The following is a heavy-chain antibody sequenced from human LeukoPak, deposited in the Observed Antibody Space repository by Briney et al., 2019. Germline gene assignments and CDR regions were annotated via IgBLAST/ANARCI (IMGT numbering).Heavy chain of an antibody. J-gene: IGHJ4*02. CDR1: GFTFSSYA. CDR3: ARGTVTYFDY. CDR2: ISYDGSNK. D-gene: IGHD4-17*01. Sequence: PGGSLRLSCAASGFTFSSYAMHWVRQAPGKGLEWVAVISYDGSNKYYADSVKGRFTISRDNSKNTLYLQMNSLRADDTAVYYGARGTVTYFDYWGQGTLVTVSS. V-gene: IGHV3-30-3*01.